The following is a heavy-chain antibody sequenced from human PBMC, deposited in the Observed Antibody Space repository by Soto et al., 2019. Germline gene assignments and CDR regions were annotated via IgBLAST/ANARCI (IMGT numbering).Heavy chain of an antibody. CDR2: ITGGGGST. CDR3: AKGSANASPYYFDF. J-gene: IGHJ4*02. V-gene: IGHV3-23*01. Sequence: GGSLRLSCTGSGFTFRTYAMAWVRQAPGKGLEWVSAITGGGGSTYHADSVKGRFTISRDNSKNTLYLQMNSLRAEDTAVYYCAKGSANASPYYFDFSGQGILVTVSS. CDR1: GFTFRTYA.